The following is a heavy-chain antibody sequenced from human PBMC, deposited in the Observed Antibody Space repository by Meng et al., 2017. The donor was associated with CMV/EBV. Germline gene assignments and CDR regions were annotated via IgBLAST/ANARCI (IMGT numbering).Heavy chain of an antibody. Sequence: GESLKISCAASGFIFSDYYMNWIRQAPGKGLEWVSYISSRGDIIHYADSVKGRFTLSRDNAKNSLYLQMNSLRAEDTAMYYCAINAYVVVPAATDYFDYWGQGTLVTVSS. D-gene: IGHD2-2*01. V-gene: IGHV3-11*04. J-gene: IGHJ4*02. CDR1: GFIFSDYY. CDR3: AINAYVVVPAATDYFDY. CDR2: ISSRGDII.